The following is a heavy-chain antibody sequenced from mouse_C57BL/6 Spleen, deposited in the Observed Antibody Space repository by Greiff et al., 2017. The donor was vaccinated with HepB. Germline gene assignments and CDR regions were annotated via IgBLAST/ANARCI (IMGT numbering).Heavy chain of an antibody. CDR1: GFTFSSYG. CDR2: ISSGGSYT. J-gene: IGHJ2*01. V-gene: IGHV5-6*01. Sequence: EVQLQESGGDLVKPGGSLKLSCAASGFTFSSYGMSWVRQTPDKRLEWVATISSGGSYTYYPDSVKGRFTISRDNAKNTLYLQMSSLKSEDTAMYYCARRSYDSPFDYWGQGTTLTVSS. CDR3: ARRSYDSPFDY. D-gene: IGHD2-4*01.